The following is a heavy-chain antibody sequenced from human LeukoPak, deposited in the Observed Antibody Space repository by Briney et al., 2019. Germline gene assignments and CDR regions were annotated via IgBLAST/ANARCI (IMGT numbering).Heavy chain of an antibody. J-gene: IGHJ4*02. D-gene: IGHD6-6*01. Sequence: GGSLRLSCAASSFTVSSNHMSWVRQAPVKGLDWVSLIYSGGSTYYADSVKGRFTISRDNSKNMLYLQMNSLRAEDTAVYYCAKGEDSSPWRLSPFDYWGQGTLVTVSS. CDR1: SFTVSSNH. CDR2: IYSGGST. V-gene: IGHV3-66*01. CDR3: AKGEDSSPWRLSPFDY.